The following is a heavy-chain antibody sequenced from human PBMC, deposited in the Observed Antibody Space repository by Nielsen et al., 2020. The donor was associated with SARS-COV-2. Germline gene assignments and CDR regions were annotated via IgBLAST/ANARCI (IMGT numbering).Heavy chain of an antibody. CDR2: IWYDGSNN. CDR1: GFTFSSYG. CDR3: ARGKVDYDILTGYWGGIADWFDP. J-gene: IGHJ5*02. D-gene: IGHD3-9*01. V-gene: IGHV3-33*01. Sequence: GESLKISCAASGFTFSSYGMHWVRQAPGKGLEWVAVIWYDGSNNYYADSVKGRFTISRDNSKNTLYLQMNSLRAEDTAVYYCARGKVDYDILTGYWGGIADWFDPWGQGTLVTVSS.